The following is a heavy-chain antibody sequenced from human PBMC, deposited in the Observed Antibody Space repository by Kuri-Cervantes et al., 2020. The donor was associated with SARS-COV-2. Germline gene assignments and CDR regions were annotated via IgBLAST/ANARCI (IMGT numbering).Heavy chain of an antibody. J-gene: IGHJ4*02. Sequence: SETLSLTCTVSGDSISNYYWSWIRQPPGKGLEWIGFINYSGSTKYNSSLRSRVSISIDTSKGQFSLRLTSVTAADTAVYHCASTDVLFDNYYFDYWGQGTLVTVSS. CDR2: INYSGST. CDR1: GDSISNYY. V-gene: IGHV4-59*01. CDR3: ASTDVLFDNYYFDY. D-gene: IGHD2-8*01.